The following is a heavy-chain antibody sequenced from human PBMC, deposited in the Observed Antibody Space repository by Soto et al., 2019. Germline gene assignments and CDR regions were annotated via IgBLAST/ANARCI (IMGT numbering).Heavy chain of an antibody. Sequence: GGSLRLSCAASGFTFSSYAMSWVRQAPGKGLEWVSAISGSGGSTYYADSVKGRFTISRDNSKNTLYLQMNSLRAEDTAVYYCAEDSGSRSYDSSGYSFSLWGQGTLVTVSS. V-gene: IGHV3-23*01. CDR3: AEDSGSRSYDSSGYSFSL. J-gene: IGHJ4*02. D-gene: IGHD3-22*01. CDR1: GFTFSSYA. CDR2: ISGSGGST.